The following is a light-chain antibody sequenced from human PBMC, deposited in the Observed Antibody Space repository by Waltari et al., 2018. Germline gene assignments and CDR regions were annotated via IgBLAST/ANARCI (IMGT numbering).Light chain of an antibody. CDR3: QQYYSGPQT. Sequence: DIVMTQSPDSLAVSLGERATINCKSSQSVLYSSTNRNYLAWYQQKPGQPPKLLIFWASTRESGVPDRFSGSGSGTDFTLTISSLQAEDVAVYYCQQYYSGPQTFGQGTKLEIK. CDR1: QSVLYSSTNRNY. V-gene: IGKV4-1*01. CDR2: WAS. J-gene: IGKJ2*01.